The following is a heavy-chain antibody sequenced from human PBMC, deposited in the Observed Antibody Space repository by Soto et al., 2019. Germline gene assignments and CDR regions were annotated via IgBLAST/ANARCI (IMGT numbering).Heavy chain of an antibody. CDR1: GFTVSNTY. CDR3: ARALPVAKGGFDP. V-gene: IGHV3-53*02. D-gene: IGHD2-2*01. J-gene: IGHJ5*02. Sequence: EVQLVETGGGLIQPGGSLRLSCAASGFTVSNTYMTWFRQPPGKGLEGVSVIYTAGGTNYADSGKGRFIISRDNSKNTLYLQMNSRRAEDTAVYYCARALPVAKGGFDPWGQGTLVTVSS. CDR2: IYTAGGT.